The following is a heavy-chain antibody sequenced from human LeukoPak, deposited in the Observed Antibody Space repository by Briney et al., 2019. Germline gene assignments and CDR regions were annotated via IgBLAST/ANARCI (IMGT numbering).Heavy chain of an antibody. CDR2: IIPILGIA. Sequence: GASVKVSCKASGGTFSSYAISWVRQAPGQGLEWMGRIIPILGIANYAQKFQGRVTITADKSTSTAYMELSSLRSEDTAVYYCASVGYCSGGGCYSFNYYYYGMDVWGQGTTVTVSS. D-gene: IGHD2-15*01. J-gene: IGHJ6*02. CDR3: ASVGYCSGGGCYSFNYYYYGMDV. CDR1: GGTFSSYA. V-gene: IGHV1-69*04.